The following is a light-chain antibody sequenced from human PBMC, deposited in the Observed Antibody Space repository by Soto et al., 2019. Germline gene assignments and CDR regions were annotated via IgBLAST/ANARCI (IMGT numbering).Light chain of an antibody. J-gene: IGLJ2*01. Sequence: QSVLTQPPSASGTPGQVVTISCSGSSSNIGSNTVNWYQHLPGTAPKLLIYTGSLRPSGVPGRFTAFKSGTSASLAISGLQSEDEADYYCVAWDDSLNGPLFGGGTKVTVL. CDR1: SSNIGSNT. CDR3: VAWDDSLNGPL. CDR2: TGS. V-gene: IGLV1-44*01.